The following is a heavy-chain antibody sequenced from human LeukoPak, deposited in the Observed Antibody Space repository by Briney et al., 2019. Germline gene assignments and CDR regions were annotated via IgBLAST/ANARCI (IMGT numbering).Heavy chain of an antibody. CDR3: ASGLVRGVIMYAFDI. CDR2: IYYSGST. D-gene: IGHD3-10*01. V-gene: IGHV4-59*01. Sequence: SETLSLTCTVSGGSISSYYWSWIRQPPGKGLEWIGYIYYSGSTNYNPSLKSRVTISVDTSKNQFSLKLSSVTAADTAVYYCASGLVRGVIMYAFDIWGQGTMVTVSS. J-gene: IGHJ3*02. CDR1: GGSISSYY.